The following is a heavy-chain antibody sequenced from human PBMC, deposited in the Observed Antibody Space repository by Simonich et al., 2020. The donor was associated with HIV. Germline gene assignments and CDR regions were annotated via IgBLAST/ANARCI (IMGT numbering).Heavy chain of an antibody. CDR2: IYHSGTT. Sequence: QVQLQQWGAGLLKPSETLSLTCAVYGGSFSGYYWSWIRQPPGKGREWIGEIYHSGTTNYNPSLKSRITISVDTSKNQFSLKLSSVTAADTAVYYCARHHELGMGWFDPWGQGTLVTVSS. D-gene: IGHD7-27*01. CDR1: GGSFSGYY. J-gene: IGHJ5*02. CDR3: ARHHELGMGWFDP. V-gene: IGHV4-34*01.